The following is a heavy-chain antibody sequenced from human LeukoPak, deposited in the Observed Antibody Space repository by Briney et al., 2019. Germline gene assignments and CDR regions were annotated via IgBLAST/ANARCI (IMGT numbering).Heavy chain of an antibody. CDR3: ARAQATYYYDSSGYYYGGYFDY. J-gene: IGHJ4*02. D-gene: IGHD3-22*01. CDR2: IHYSGST. CDR1: RGSISNYY. Sequence: SETLSLTCTVSRGSISNYYWSWIRQPPGKGLEWMGYIHYSGSTNYNPSLKSRVTISVDTSKNQFSLKLSSVTVADTAVYYCARAQATYYYDSSGYYYGGYFDYWGQGTLVTVSS. V-gene: IGHV4-59*01.